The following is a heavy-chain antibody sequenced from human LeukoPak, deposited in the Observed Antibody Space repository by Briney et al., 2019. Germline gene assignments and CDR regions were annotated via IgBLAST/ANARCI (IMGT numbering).Heavy chain of an antibody. D-gene: IGHD5-18*01. V-gene: IGHV3-43D*03. Sequence: GGSLRLSCAASGFTFDDYAMHWVRQAPGKGLEWVSLISWDGGSTYYADSVKGRFTISRDNSKNSLYLQMNSLRAEDTALYYCAKDNSKRGYSYGLKDYWGQGTLVTVSS. CDR3: AKDNSKRGYSYGLKDY. J-gene: IGHJ4*02. CDR2: ISWDGGST. CDR1: GFTFDDYA.